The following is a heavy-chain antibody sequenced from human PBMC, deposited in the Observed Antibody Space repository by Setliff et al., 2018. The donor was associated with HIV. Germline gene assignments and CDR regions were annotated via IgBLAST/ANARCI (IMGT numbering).Heavy chain of an antibody. CDR1: GGSISSYY. V-gene: IGHV4-59*01. CDR3: ARIFGDQGYYYGMDV. CDR2: IYYSGST. J-gene: IGHJ6*02. D-gene: IGHD3-3*01. Sequence: SETLSLTCTVSGGSISSYYWSWIRQPPGKGLEWIGYIYYSGSTNHNPSLKSRVTISVDTSKNQFSLKLSSVIAADTAVYYCARIFGDQGYYYGMDVWGQGTTVTVSS.